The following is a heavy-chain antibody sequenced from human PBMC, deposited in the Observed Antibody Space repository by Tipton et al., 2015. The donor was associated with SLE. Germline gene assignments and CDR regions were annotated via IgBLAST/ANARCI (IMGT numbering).Heavy chain of an antibody. CDR1: GFTFRSYA. D-gene: IGHD1-26*01. CDR2: ISGSGAIT. V-gene: IGHV3-23*01. CDR3: AINSGSYCAPFDN. Sequence: GSLRLSCAASGFTFRSYAMSWVRQGTGKGLVWVSTISGSGAITHYADSVKGRFTISRDNSKKTLYLQMNSLRAEDTAIYYCAINSGSYCAPFDNWGQGTLVTVSS. J-gene: IGHJ4*02.